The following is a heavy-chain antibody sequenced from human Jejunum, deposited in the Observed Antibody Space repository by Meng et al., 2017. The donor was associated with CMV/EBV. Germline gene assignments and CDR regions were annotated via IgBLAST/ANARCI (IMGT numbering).Heavy chain of an antibody. CDR1: GGACSNFA. V-gene: IGHV1-69*10. Sequence: KASGGACSNFAIDWVRQAPGQGLEWMGGIIPIVDIANYAQRFQGRVTITADKSTTTAYMELSRLRSEDTAVYYCARRGNYYGSNWFDPWGQGTLVTVSS. CDR2: IIPIVDIA. CDR3: ARRGNYYGSNWFDP. D-gene: IGHD3-10*01. J-gene: IGHJ5*02.